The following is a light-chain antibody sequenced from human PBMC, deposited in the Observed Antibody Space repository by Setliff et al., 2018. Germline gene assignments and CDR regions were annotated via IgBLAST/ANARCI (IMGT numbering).Light chain of an antibody. CDR2: AVS. CDR3: NAYTSGSTYV. Sequence: QSVLTQPASVSGSPGQSITISCSGTSSDVGSYDLASWYQQHPGKAPKLIIYAVSDRPSGVSNRFSGSKSGNTASLTISGLQTEDEADYYCNAYTSGSTYVFGTGTRSPS. CDR1: SSDVGSYDL. J-gene: IGLJ1*01. V-gene: IGLV2-14*03.